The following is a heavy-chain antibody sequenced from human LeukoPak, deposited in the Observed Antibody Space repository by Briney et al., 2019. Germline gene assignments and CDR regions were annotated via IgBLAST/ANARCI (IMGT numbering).Heavy chain of an antibody. Sequence: PGGSLRLSCAASGFTFDDYGMSWVRQAPGKGLEWVSGINWNGGSTGYADSVKGRLTISRDNAKNSLYLQMNSLRAEDTAVYYCAKSRDWRAMVDYWGQGTLVTVSS. CDR2: INWNGGST. J-gene: IGHJ4*02. CDR3: AKSRDWRAMVDY. CDR1: GFTFDDYG. D-gene: IGHD5-18*01. V-gene: IGHV3-20*04.